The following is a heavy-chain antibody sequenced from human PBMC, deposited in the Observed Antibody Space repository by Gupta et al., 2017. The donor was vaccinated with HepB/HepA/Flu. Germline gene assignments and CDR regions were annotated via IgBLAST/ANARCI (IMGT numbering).Heavy chain of an antibody. CDR3: TTWRYYYDSSGYFHYFDY. CDR1: GFTFSNAW. D-gene: IGHD3-22*01. V-gene: IGHV3-15*01. J-gene: IGHJ4*02. CDR2: IKSKTDGGTT. Sequence: EVQLVESGGGLVKPGGSLRLSCAASGFTFSNAWMSWVRQAPGKGLEWVGRIKSKTDGGTTDYAAPVKGRFTISRDDSKNTLYLQMNSLKTEDTAVYYCTTWRYYYDSSGYFHYFDYWGQGTLVTVSS.